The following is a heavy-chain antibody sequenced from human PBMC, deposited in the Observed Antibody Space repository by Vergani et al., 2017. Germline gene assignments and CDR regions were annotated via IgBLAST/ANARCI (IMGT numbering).Heavy chain of an antibody. CDR3: ARRSGIVYDIFSGTQYFFDF. J-gene: IGHJ4*02. Sequence: QVQLQESGPGLVKPSETLSLTCTVSGGSVSSGSYYWSWIRQPPGKGLEWIGYIYYSGSTNYNPSLKSRVTISVDTSNNHFSLRLNSLTAADTAVYYCARRSGIVYDIFSGTQYFFDFWGQGTLVTVSS. D-gene: IGHD3-9*01. CDR1: GGSVSSGSYY. V-gene: IGHV4-61*03. CDR2: IYYSGST.